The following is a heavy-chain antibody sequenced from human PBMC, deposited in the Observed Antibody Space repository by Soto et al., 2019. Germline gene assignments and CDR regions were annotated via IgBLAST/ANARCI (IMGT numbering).Heavy chain of an antibody. J-gene: IGHJ4*02. CDR1: GGSISSGGYY. CDR2: IYYSGST. Sequence: SETLSLTCTVSGGSISSGGYYWSWIRQHPGKGLEWIGYIYYSGSTYYNPSLKSRVTISVDTSKNQFSLKLSSVTAADTAVYYCARIVDTAMAFAYWGQGTLVPVSS. D-gene: IGHD5-18*01. V-gene: IGHV4-31*03. CDR3: ARIVDTAMAFAY.